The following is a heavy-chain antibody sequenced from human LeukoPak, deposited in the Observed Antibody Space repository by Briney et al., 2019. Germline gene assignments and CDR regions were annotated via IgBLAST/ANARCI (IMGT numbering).Heavy chain of an antibody. CDR1: GFTFRSYD. CDR2: IGTAGEI. J-gene: IGHJ4*02. V-gene: IGHV3-13*01. Sequence: GGSLRLSCAASGFTFRSYDMHWVRQATGKGLEWVSGIGTAGEIYYPGYVKGRFTISRENAKNSLNLQRTSLRSEYTAVYYCARVVDHEYGDYYLDYWGQGTLVTVSS. D-gene: IGHD4-17*01. CDR3: ARVVDHEYGDYYLDY.